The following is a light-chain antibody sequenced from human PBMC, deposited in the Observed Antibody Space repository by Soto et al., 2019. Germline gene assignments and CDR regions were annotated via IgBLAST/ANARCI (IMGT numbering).Light chain of an antibody. CDR2: DAS. CDR3: QQYGSSIT. V-gene: IGKV3-11*01. CDR1: QSVSSY. Sequence: EIVLTQSPATLSLSPGERATLSCRASQSVSSYLAWYQQKPGQAPRLLIFDASTRATGIPARFSGSGSGTDFTLTISRLEPEDFAVYYCQQYGSSITFGQGTRLEI. J-gene: IGKJ5*01.